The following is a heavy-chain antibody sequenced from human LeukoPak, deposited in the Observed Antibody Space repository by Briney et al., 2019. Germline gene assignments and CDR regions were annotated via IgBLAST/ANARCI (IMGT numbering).Heavy chain of an antibody. Sequence: ASVKVSCKASGYTFSSYDINWVRQATGQRLEWMGWMNPNSGNTGYAQKFQGRVTMTRNTSISTAYMELSSLRSEDTAVYYCARIKYGSGSYYDAFDIWGQGTMVTVSS. CDR3: ARIKYGSGSYYDAFDI. CDR2: MNPNSGNT. V-gene: IGHV1-8*01. CDR1: GYTFSSYD. J-gene: IGHJ3*02. D-gene: IGHD3-10*01.